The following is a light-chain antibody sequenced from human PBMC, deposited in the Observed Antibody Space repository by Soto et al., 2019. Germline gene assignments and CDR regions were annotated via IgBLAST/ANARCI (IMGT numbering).Light chain of an antibody. J-gene: IGKJ1*01. CDR1: QSVSSSY. CDR2: GAS. V-gene: IGKV3D-7*01. Sequence: PGERVTLSCRASQSVSSSYLTWYQQKPGQAPMLLIYGASTRATSIPARFSGSGSGTDFTLTISSLQPEDFAVYYCQQDYNLPWTFGQGTKVDIK. CDR3: QQDYNLPWT.